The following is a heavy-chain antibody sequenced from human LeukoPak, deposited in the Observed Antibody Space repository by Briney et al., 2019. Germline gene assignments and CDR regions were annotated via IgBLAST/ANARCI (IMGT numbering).Heavy chain of an antibody. CDR1: GFTFSSYA. J-gene: IGHJ4*02. V-gene: IGHV3-30-3*01. Sequence: AGGSLRLSCAVSGFTFSSYAMHWVRQAPGKGLEWVAVISYGGSNKYYADSVKGRFTISRDNSKNTLYLQMNSLRAEDTAVYYCARGGYYYDSWLSYWGQGTLVTVSS. D-gene: IGHD3-22*01. CDR3: ARGGYYYDSWLSY. CDR2: ISYGGSNK.